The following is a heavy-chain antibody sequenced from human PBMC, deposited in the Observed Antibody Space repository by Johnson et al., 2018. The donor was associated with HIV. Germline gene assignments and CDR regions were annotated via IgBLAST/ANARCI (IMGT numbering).Heavy chain of an antibody. D-gene: IGHD1-7*01. Sequence: VQLVESGGGLVQPGGSLKLSCAASGFSFSATAMHWVRQTSGEGLEWVGRIRSKAFSYPTAYTASLQGRPNISRDDSKSTAYLQMNSLKTEDTGVYYCTGTTLFRGRTTSGAFDIWGRGTVVTVSS. CDR3: TGTTLFRGRTTSGAFDI. CDR1: GFSFSATA. CDR2: IRSKAFSYPT. J-gene: IGHJ3*02. V-gene: IGHV3-73*02.